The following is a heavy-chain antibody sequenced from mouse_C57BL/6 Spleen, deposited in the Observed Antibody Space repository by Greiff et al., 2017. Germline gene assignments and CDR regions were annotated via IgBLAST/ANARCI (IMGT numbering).Heavy chain of an antibody. J-gene: IGHJ4*01. Sequence: QVQLQQPGAELVKPGASVKLSCKASGYTFTSYWMHWVKQRPGQGLEWIGMIHPNSGSTNYNEKFKSKATLTVDKASSTAYLQLSSRTAEDSAVYYCATHYDFYAMDYWGQGTSVTVSS. CDR1: GYTFTSYW. CDR3: ATHYDFYAMDY. V-gene: IGHV1-64*01. CDR2: IHPNSGST. D-gene: IGHD2-4*01.